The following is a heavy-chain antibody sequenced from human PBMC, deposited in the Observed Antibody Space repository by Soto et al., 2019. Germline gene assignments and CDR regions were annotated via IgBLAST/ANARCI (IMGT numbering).Heavy chain of an antibody. Sequence: EVQLLESGGGLVQPGGSLRLSCAASGFTFSSYAMSWVRQAPGKGLEWVSAISGSGGSTYYADSVKGRFTISRDNSKNTLYLQMNSLRAEDTAVYYCAKRGTSYNWNSFWTPPLDYWGQGTLVTVSS. CDR1: GFTFSSYA. CDR3: AKRGTSYNWNSFWTPPLDY. J-gene: IGHJ4*02. CDR2: ISGSGGST. V-gene: IGHV3-23*01. D-gene: IGHD1-7*01.